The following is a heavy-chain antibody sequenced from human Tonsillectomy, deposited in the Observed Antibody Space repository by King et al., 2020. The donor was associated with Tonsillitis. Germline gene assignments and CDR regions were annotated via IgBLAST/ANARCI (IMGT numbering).Heavy chain of an antibody. Sequence: VQLQQWGAGLLKPSETLSLTCAVYGGSFSGFHVTWIRQSPGKGLEWIGEITRSGSTNYSPSLKSRLTMSLDTSKNQFSLRLRSVTAAETAMYFCATGSSSVWELLHYWGQGTLVTVSS. CDR1: GGSFSGFH. CDR3: ATGSSSVWELLHY. D-gene: IGHD1-26*01. V-gene: IGHV4-34*01. J-gene: IGHJ4*02. CDR2: ITRSGST.